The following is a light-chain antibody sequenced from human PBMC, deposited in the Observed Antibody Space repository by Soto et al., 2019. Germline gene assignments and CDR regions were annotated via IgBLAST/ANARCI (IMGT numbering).Light chain of an antibody. CDR1: QGISNY. Sequence: DIQMTQSPSSLSASVGDTITITCRASQGISNYLAWYQQKPGQVPNLLIYGASTLQSGVPSRFSASGPGTDFTLTISSLQPEDVATYYCQNYNSFSRFTFGPGTKVDIK. CDR2: GAS. V-gene: IGKV1-27*01. J-gene: IGKJ3*01. CDR3: QNYNSFSRFT.